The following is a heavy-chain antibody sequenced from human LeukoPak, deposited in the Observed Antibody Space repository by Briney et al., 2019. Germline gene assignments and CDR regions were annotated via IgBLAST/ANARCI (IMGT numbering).Heavy chain of an antibody. CDR3: ARDRSRYSGSGNGFDY. V-gene: IGHV3-48*04. Sequence: GGSLRLSCAASGFTFNTYSMNWVRQAPGKGLEWVSYISGSRSTKYYADSVKGRFSISRDNAKNSLYLQMNSLRAEDTAIYYCARDRSRYSGSGNGFDYWGQGTLVTVSS. CDR2: ISGSRSTK. CDR1: GFTFNTYS. J-gene: IGHJ4*02. D-gene: IGHD3-10*01.